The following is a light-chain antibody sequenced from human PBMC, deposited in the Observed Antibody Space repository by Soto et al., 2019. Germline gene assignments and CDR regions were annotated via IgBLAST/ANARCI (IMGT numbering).Light chain of an antibody. CDR2: EVY. Sequence: QSVLTQPPSASGSPGQSVTISCTGTSNDVGGYNYVSWYQHHPGKAPKLIIYEVYKRPSGVPDRFSGSKSGNTAALTVSGLQADDDVDFYCSSQVGTNSYVFGPVTKVTVL. V-gene: IGLV2-8*01. CDR3: SSQVGTNSYV. CDR1: SNDVGGYNY. J-gene: IGLJ1*01.